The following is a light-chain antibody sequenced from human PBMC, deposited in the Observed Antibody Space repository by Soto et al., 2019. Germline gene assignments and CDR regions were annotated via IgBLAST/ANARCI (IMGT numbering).Light chain of an antibody. CDR1: QSVNSDY. CDR2: GAS. J-gene: IGKJ4*01. CDR3: QQYGSSPPLT. Sequence: EIVLTQSPGTLSLSPGERATLSCRASQSVNSDYLAWYQQKPGQAPRLLIYGASSRATGIPDRFGGSGSGTDFPPPISRLEPEDFALYYCQQYGSSPPLTFGGGTKVESK. V-gene: IGKV3-20*01.